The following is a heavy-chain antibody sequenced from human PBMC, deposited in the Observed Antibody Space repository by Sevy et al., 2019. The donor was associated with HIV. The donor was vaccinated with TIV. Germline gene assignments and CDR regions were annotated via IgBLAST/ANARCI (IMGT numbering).Heavy chain of an antibody. CDR3: STDPINLLLVTDGMDV. V-gene: IGHV3-15*01. D-gene: IGHD2-8*02. Sequence: GGSLRLSCAASGFTFTYAWMTWVRQAPGKGLEWLGRIKSKADGGTIDYAAPVKGRLTISRNESKNTLNLQMNSLKTEVTGVYYGSTDPINLLLVTDGMDVWGRGTTVTVSS. CDR2: IKSKADGGTI. CDR1: GFTFTYAW. J-gene: IGHJ6*02.